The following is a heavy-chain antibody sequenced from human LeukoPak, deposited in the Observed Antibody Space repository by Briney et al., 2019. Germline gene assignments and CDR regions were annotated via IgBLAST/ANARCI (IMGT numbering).Heavy chain of an antibody. J-gene: IGHJ4*02. Sequence: GGSLRLSCAASGFTFSSYGMHWVRQAPGKGLEWVAVIWYDGSNKYYADSVKGRFTISRDNSKNTLYLQMNSLRAEDTAVYYCARDLFSYDSRGKVDYWGQGTLVTVSS. CDR2: IWYDGSNK. CDR1: GFTFSSYG. D-gene: IGHD3-22*01. V-gene: IGHV3-33*01. CDR3: ARDLFSYDSRGKVDY.